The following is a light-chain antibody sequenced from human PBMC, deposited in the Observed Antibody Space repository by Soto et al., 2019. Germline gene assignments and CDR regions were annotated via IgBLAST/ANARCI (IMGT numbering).Light chain of an antibody. CDR3: QQYYASLWT. Sequence: EIVLTQSPGTLSLSPGERATLSCRASQSISSTYLAWYRQKPGQAPRLLIYAASSRATGIPDRFSGSGSGTDFTLTISRLEPEDFAVYYCQQYYASLWTFGQGTKVDIK. CDR2: AAS. V-gene: IGKV3-20*01. J-gene: IGKJ1*01. CDR1: QSISSTY.